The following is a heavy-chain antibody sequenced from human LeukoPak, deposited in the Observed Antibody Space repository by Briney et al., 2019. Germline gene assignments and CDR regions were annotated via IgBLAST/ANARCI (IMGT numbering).Heavy chain of an antibody. D-gene: IGHD3-3*01. CDR1: GGTFSSYA. J-gene: IGHJ4*02. CDR3: ARDEYDGDY. V-gene: IGHV1-46*01. Sequence: VASVKVSCTASGGTFSSYAISWVRQTPGQGLEWMGIINPSSGSTTYAQKFQGRVTVTRDTSTSTVYMELSSLRSEDTAVYYCARDEYDGDYWGQGTLVTVSS. CDR2: INPSSGST.